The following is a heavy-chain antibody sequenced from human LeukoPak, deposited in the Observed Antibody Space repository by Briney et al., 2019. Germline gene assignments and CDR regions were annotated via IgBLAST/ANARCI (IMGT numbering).Heavy chain of an antibody. V-gene: IGHV4-34*01. CDR3: ARVTAVAGFD. Sequence: SETLSLTCAVYGGSFSGYYWSWIRQPPGKGLEWIGEINHSGSTNYNPSLKSRVTISVDTSKNQFSLKLSSVTAADTAVYFCARVTAVAGFDWGQGTLVTVSS. CDR1: GGSFSGYY. CDR2: INHSGST. J-gene: IGHJ4*02. D-gene: IGHD6-19*01.